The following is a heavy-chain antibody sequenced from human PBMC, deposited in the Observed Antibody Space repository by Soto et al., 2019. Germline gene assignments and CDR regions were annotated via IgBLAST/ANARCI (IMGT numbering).Heavy chain of an antibody. CDR3: ARSPPGGYHYYYGMDV. D-gene: IGHD3-22*01. CDR1: GFTFSSYD. J-gene: IGHJ6*02. CDR2: IGTAGDT. V-gene: IGHV3-13*04. Sequence: EVQLVESGGGLVQPGGSLRLSCAASGFTFSSYDMQWVRQATGKGLEWVSAIGTAGDTYYPGSVKGRFTISRENAKNSLYRQMNSLRAGDTAVYYCARSPPGGYHYYYGMDVWGQGTKVTVSS.